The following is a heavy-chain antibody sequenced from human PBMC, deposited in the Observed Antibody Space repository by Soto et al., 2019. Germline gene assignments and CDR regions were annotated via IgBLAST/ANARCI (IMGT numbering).Heavy chain of an antibody. V-gene: IGHV3-64*01. CDR2: ISSNGGST. CDR3: AKGRSYYYYYGVDV. CDR1: GFTFGSYA. Sequence: GRSMRLSCAASGFTFGSYAMHWVSQAPGKGLEYVSAISSNGGSTYYANSVKGRFTISRDNSKNTLYLQMGSLRAEDMALYYCAKGRSYYYYYGVDVWGQGTTVTVSS. J-gene: IGHJ6*02.